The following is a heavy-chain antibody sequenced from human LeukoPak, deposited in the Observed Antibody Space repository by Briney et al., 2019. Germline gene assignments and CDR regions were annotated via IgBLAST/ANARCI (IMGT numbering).Heavy chain of an antibody. Sequence: NPGGSLRLSCAASGLTFSTLAFHWVRQAPGKGLEWVSYISSSSSYIYYADSVKGRFTISRDNAKNSLYLQMNSLRAEDTAVYYCARARDSYDYGSNHFEYWGQGTLVTVSS. V-gene: IGHV3-21*01. J-gene: IGHJ4*02. D-gene: IGHD5-18*01. CDR3: ARARDSYDYGSNHFEY. CDR2: ISSSSSYI. CDR1: GLTFSTLA.